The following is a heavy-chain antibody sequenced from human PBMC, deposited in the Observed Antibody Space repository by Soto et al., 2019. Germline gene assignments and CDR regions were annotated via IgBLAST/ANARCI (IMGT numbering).Heavy chain of an antibody. CDR3: ASDLYSSSARYFDY. CDR1: GFTFSSYS. CDR2: ISSSSSYI. J-gene: IGHJ4*02. Sequence: EVQLVESGGGLVKPGGSLRLSCAASGFTFSSYSMNWVRQAPGKGLEWVSSISSSSSYIYYADSVKGRFTISRDNAKNSLYLQMNILRAEDTAVYYCASDLYSSSARYFDYWGQGTLVTVSS. D-gene: IGHD6-6*01. V-gene: IGHV3-21*01.